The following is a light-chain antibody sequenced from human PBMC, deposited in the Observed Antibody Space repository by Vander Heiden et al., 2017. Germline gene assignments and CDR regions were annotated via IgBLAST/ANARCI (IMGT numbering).Light chain of an antibody. V-gene: IGKV3-15*01. Sequence: EIVMTQSPATLSVSPGERVTLSCRAGQSVSSNLAWYQQKPGQAPRLLIYGASTRATGMPVRFSGSGSGTEFTLTISSLQSEDFAVYYCHQYNNWPRTFGQGTKVEIK. CDR2: GAS. CDR1: QSVSSN. J-gene: IGKJ1*01. CDR3: HQYNNWPRT.